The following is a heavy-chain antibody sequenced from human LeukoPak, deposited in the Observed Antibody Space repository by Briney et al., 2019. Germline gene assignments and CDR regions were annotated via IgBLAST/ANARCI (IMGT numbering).Heavy chain of an antibody. J-gene: IGHJ6*02. D-gene: IGHD6-25*01. CDR1: VFTFDDYS. CDR3: AKSWVKQRPQTYYYYGMDV. CDR2: ISWNSGSI. Sequence: PGGSLRLSCAASVFTFDDYSMHWVRQAPGKGLEWVSGISWNSGSIGYADSVKGRFTISRDNAKNSLYLQMNSLRAEDTALYYCAKSWVKQRPQTYYYYGMDVWGQGTTVTVSS. V-gene: IGHV3-9*01.